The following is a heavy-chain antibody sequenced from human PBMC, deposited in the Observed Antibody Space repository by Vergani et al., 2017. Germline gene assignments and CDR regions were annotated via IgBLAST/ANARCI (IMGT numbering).Heavy chain of an antibody. CDR3: ARDVAAGTVDY. J-gene: IGHJ4*02. Sequence: QLQLQESGPGLVKPSETLSLTCTVSGGSISSSSYYWGWIRQPPGKGLEWIGIIYYSGSTYFNPSLKSRVTISVDTSKNQFSLKLSSVTAADTAVYYCARDVAAGTVDYWGQGTLVTVSS. CDR1: GGSISSSSYY. D-gene: IGHD6-13*01. V-gene: IGHV4-39*07. CDR2: IYYSGST.